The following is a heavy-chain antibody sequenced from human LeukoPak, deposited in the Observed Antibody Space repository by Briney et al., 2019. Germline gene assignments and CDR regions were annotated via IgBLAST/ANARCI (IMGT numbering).Heavy chain of an antibody. D-gene: IGHD6-19*01. CDR3: AKDIGMGSGWYFDY. CDR1: GFTFDDYA. J-gene: IGHJ4*02. Sequence: GGSLRLSCAASGFTFDDYAMHWVRQAPGKGLEWVSLISGDSGSTYYADSVKGRFTISRDNSKNSLYLQMNSLRTEDTALYYCAKDIGMGSGWYFDYWGQGTLVTVSS. V-gene: IGHV3-43*02. CDR2: ISGDSGST.